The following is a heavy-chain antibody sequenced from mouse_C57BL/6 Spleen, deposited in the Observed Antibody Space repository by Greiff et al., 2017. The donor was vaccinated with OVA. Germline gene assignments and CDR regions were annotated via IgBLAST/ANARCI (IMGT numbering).Heavy chain of an antibody. CDR3: ARNDDYDDGYYAMDY. CDR2: IWTGGGT. Sequence: QVQLQQSGPGLVAPSQSLSITCTVSGFSLTSYAISWVRPPPGKGLEWLGVIWTGGGTNYNSALKSRLSISKDNSKSQVFLKMNSLQTDDTARYYCARNDDYDDGYYAMDYWGQGTSVTVSS. V-gene: IGHV2-9-1*01. D-gene: IGHD2-4*01. J-gene: IGHJ4*01. CDR1: GFSLTSYA.